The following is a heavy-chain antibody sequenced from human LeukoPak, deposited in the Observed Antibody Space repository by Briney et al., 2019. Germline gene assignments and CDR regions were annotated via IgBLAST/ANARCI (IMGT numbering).Heavy chain of an antibody. CDR3: ARGGSITIFGVVPIDY. V-gene: IGHV4-61*02. CDR2: IYNSGST. Sequence: SETLSLTCTVSGGSISSGSYYWSWIRQPAGKGLEWIGRIYNSGSTNYNPSLKSRFTISVDTSKNQFSLKLRSVTAADTAVYYCARGGSITIFGVVPIDYWGQGTLVTVSS. D-gene: IGHD3-3*01. J-gene: IGHJ4*02. CDR1: GGSISSGSYY.